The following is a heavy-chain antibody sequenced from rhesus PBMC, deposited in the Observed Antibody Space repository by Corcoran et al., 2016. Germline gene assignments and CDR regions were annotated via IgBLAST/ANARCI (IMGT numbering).Heavy chain of an antibody. CDR1: GGSISDDYY. CDR3: ASDLGYYSGSYYSFDY. Sequence: QVQLQESGPGLVKPSETLSLTCAVSGGSISDDYYWSWIRQPPGKGLEWIGYIYGSGGGTNYQPTLKNRVTISIDTSKNQFSLKLSSVTAAETAVYYCASDLGYYSGSYYSFDYWGQGVLVTVSS. J-gene: IGHJ4*01. CDR2: IYGSGGGT. D-gene: IGHD3-16*01. V-gene: IGHV4-106*01.